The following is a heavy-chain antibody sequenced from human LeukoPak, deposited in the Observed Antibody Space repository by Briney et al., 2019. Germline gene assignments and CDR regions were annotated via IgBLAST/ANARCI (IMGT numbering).Heavy chain of an antibody. Sequence: PGGSLRLSCAASGFTFSNYWMHWVRQAPGKGLVWVSRINSDGRSTNYADSVKGRFTISRDNAKNSLYLQMNSLRAEDTAVYYCARGITIFGVVIEDVLDYWGQGTLVTVSP. CDR1: GFTFSNYW. J-gene: IGHJ4*02. CDR3: ARGITIFGVVIEDVLDY. V-gene: IGHV3-74*01. CDR2: INSDGRST. D-gene: IGHD3-3*01.